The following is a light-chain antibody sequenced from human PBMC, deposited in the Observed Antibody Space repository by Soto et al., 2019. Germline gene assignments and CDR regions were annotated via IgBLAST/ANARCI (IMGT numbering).Light chain of an antibody. V-gene: IGKV1-5*03. CDR3: LQYSAPLT. Sequence: DIQMTQSPSTLSASVGDRVTINCRASQNINNWLAWYQQKPGQAPKLLIYEASNLEGGVPSRFSGSGSGTDVPLTISSLQPDDFATYLCLQYSAPLTFGGGTKVDIK. J-gene: IGKJ4*02. CDR2: EAS. CDR1: QNINNW.